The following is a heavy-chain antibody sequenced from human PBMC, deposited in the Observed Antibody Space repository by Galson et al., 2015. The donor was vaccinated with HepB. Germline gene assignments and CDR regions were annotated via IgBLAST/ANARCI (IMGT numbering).Heavy chain of an antibody. D-gene: IGHD3-10*01. V-gene: IGHV1-18*04. CDR3: ARNSGRGGKMGGYFDY. CDR2: ISVYNGNT. Sequence: SVKVSCKASGYTVTSYGISWVRQAPGQGLERMGRISVYNGNTNYAQKLQARVTMTTDTSTSTAYMELRSLRSDDTAVYYCARNSGRGGKMGGYFDYWGQGSLVTVSS. CDR1: GYTVTSYG. J-gene: IGHJ4*02.